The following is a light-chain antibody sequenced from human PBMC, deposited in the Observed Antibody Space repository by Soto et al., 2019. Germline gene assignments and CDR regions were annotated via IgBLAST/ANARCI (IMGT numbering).Light chain of an antibody. V-gene: IGKV3D-15*01. Sequence: EIVMTQSPVTLSVSPGERVTLSCRASQNVNINLAWYQQRPGQAPRVLIYGASNRASGIPDRFSGSGSGTDFTLTISSLEPDDLALYYGQQYKDWHPLTFGGGTRVEIK. CDR2: GAS. CDR3: QQYKDWHPLT. J-gene: IGKJ4*01. CDR1: QNVNIN.